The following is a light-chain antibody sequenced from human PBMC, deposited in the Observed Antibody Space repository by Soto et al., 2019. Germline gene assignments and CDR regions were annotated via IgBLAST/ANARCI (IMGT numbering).Light chain of an antibody. J-gene: IGKJ5*01. CDR1: QSVNNY. V-gene: IGKV3-11*01. CDR2: DAS. Sequence: VVTQSPATLSLSPGERATISFSARQSVNNYFAWYQQTPGPAPRLLIYDASTSATGIPARFSGSGSGTYFILTISTVESDDFAVYYCQQYGRSHTFGQGTRLEI. CDR3: QQYGRSHT.